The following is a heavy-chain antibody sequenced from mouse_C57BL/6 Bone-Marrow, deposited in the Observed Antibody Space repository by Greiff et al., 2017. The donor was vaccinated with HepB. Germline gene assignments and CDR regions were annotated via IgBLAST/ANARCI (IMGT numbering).Heavy chain of an antibody. J-gene: IGHJ1*03. Sequence: QVQLQQPGAELVRPGTSVKLSCKASGYTFTSYWMHWVKQRPGQGLEWIGVIDPSDSYTNYNQKFKGKATLTVDTSSSTAYMQLSSLTSEDSAVYYCARDRFYYYGRWYFDVWGTGTTVTVSS. V-gene: IGHV1-59*01. CDR2: IDPSDSYT. CDR1: GYTFTSYW. D-gene: IGHD1-1*01. CDR3: ARDRFYYYGRWYFDV.